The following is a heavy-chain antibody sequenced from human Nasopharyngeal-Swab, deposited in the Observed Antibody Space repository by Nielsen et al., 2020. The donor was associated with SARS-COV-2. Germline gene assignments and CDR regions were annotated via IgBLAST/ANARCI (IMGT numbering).Heavy chain of an antibody. V-gene: IGHV3-11*05. Sequence: GESLKISCAASGFTFSDYYMSWIRQASGKGLEWVSYISSSSSYTNYADSVKGRFTISRDNAKNSLYLQMNSLRAEDTAVYYCARDWRGRYFDYWGQGTLVTVSS. J-gene: IGHJ4*02. CDR3: ARDWRGRYFDY. CDR1: GFTFSDYY. D-gene: IGHD3-10*01. CDR2: ISSSSSYT.